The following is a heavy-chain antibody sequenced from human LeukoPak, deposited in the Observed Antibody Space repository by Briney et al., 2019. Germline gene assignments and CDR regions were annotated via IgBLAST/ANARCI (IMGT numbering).Heavy chain of an antibody. Sequence: SETLSLTCTVSGASVSSYYWTWIRQPPGKGLEWIGHIYTSGSTNYNPSLKTRVTMSIDTSRNQFSLKLSSVTAADTAVYYCARHAWRYPFEYWGKGTLVTVSS. CDR2: IYTSGST. CDR1: GASVSSYY. CDR3: ARHAWRYPFEY. V-gene: IGHV4-4*09. D-gene: IGHD2-2*02. J-gene: IGHJ4*02.